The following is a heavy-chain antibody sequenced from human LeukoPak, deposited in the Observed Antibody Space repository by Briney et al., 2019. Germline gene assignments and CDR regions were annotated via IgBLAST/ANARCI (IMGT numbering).Heavy chain of an antibody. V-gene: IGHV3-33*01. CDR2: TWYDGSNK. D-gene: IGHD6-19*01. CDR1: GFTFSIYG. Sequence: PGRSLRLSCVASGFTFSIYGMHWVRQAPGKGLEWVAATWYDGSNKYYADSVKGRFTISRDNSKNTLYFQMNTLRAEDTAVYYCARSFSSGWYFSDYWGQGALVTVSS. J-gene: IGHJ4*02. CDR3: ARSFSSGWYFSDY.